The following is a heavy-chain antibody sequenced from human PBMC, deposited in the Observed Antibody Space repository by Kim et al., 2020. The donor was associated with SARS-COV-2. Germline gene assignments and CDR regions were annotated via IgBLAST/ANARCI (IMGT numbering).Heavy chain of an antibody. J-gene: IGHJ6*02. CDR3: AREPDPNYYYGMDV. D-gene: IGHD2-2*01. Sequence: DTVKGRFTISRDNSKYTLYLEMNSLRAEDTAMYYWAREPDPNYYYGMDVWGQGTTVTVSS. V-gene: IGHV3-30*07.